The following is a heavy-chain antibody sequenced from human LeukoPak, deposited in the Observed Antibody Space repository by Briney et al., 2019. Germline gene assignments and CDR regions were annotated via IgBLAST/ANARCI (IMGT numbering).Heavy chain of an antibody. Sequence: GGSLRLSCAASGFTFSTYWMNWVRQSPGSGLEGGSSIVSSGSDIYYADSVKGRFTISRDNAKNSLFLQMNILRAEDTAVYYCARADEVAAATIGPAGYWGQGTLVTVSS. J-gene: IGHJ4*02. D-gene: IGHD2-2*01. CDR3: ARADEVAAATIGPAGY. CDR1: GFTFSTYW. V-gene: IGHV3-21*04. CDR2: IVSSGSDI.